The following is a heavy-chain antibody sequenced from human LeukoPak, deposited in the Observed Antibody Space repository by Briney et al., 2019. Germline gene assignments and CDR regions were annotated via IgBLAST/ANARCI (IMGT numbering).Heavy chain of an antibody. Sequence: SETLSLTCAVYGGSFSGYYWSWIRQSPGKVLEWIGEINHSGSTNYNPSLKSRVTISVDTSKNQFSLKLSSVTAADTAVYYCATRGIQLWKNWGQGTLVTVSS. D-gene: IGHD5-18*01. J-gene: IGHJ1*01. CDR1: GGSFSGYY. V-gene: IGHV4-34*01. CDR3: ATRGIQLWKN. CDR2: INHSGST.